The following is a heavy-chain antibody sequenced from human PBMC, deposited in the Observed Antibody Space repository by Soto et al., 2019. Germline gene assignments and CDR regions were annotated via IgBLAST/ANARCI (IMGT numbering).Heavy chain of an antibody. Sequence: ASVKVSCKASGYTFTGYYMHWVRQAPGQGLEWMGWINPNSGGTNYAQKFQGRVTMTRDTSISTAYMELSRLRSDDTAVYYCARDRGDYSNYYYYGMDVWGQGTTVTV. CDR2: INPNSGGT. CDR3: ARDRGDYSNYYYYGMDV. V-gene: IGHV1-2*02. CDR1: GYTFTGYY. D-gene: IGHD4-4*01. J-gene: IGHJ6*02.